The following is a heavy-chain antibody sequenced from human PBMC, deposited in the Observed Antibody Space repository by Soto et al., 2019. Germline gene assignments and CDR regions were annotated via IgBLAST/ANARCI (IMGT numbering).Heavy chain of an antibody. CDR1: GGSVSSGSHY. CDR3: ASLEGWSYFHN. J-gene: IGHJ4*02. Sequence: QVQLQESVPGLVKPSETLSLTCIVSGGSVSSGSHYWSWIRQPPGKGLEWIGYIYYSGSTNYNPSLKSRITISVETSKNQFTLKQSTVTAADTAVYYCASLEGWSYFHNWGQGTLVTVSS. D-gene: IGHD3-3*01. CDR2: IYYSGST. V-gene: IGHV4-61*01.